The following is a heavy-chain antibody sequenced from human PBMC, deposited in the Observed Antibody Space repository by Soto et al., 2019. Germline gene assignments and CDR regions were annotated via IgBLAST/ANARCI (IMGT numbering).Heavy chain of an antibody. Sequence: HPGGSLRLSCVASGFTFSSYAMSWVRQAPGKGLEWVSSISGSGSSIYHADSVKGRFTISRDNSKNTLYLQMNSLRAEDTVVYYCAKVDYGDYDAFDIWGQGTMVTVSS. V-gene: IGHV3-23*01. CDR3: AKVDYGDYDAFDI. CDR2: ISGSGSSI. CDR1: GFTFSSYA. D-gene: IGHD4-17*01. J-gene: IGHJ3*02.